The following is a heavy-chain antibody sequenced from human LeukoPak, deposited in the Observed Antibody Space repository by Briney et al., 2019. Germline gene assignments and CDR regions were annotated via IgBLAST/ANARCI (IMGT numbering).Heavy chain of an antibody. D-gene: IGHD1-1*01. CDR2: INPNSGGT. Sequence: ASVKVSCKASGYTFSNYGISWVRQAPGQGLEWMGWINPNSGGTNYAQKFQGRVTMTRDTSISTAYMELSRLRSDDTAVYYCARDRANWNDVNWFDPWGQGTLVTVSS. V-gene: IGHV1-2*02. J-gene: IGHJ5*02. CDR1: GYTFSNYG. CDR3: ARDRANWNDVNWFDP.